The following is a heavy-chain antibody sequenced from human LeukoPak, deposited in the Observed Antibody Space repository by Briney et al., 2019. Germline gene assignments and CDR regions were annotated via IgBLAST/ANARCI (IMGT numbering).Heavy chain of an antibody. D-gene: IGHD3-22*01. V-gene: IGHV1-2*06. CDR2: INPNSGGT. J-gene: IGHJ3*02. CDR1: GYTFTGYY. Sequence: ASVKVSCKASGYTFTGYYMHWVRQAPGQGLEWMGRINPNSGGTNYAQKFQGRVTMTRDTSISTAYMELSRLRSDDTAVYYCARDRANYYGSSGRDAFDIWGQGTMVTVSS. CDR3: ARDRANYYGSSGRDAFDI.